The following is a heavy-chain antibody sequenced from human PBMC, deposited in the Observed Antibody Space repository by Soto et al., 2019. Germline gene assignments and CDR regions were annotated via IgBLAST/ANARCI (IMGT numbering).Heavy chain of an antibody. CDR1: GFTFSSYA. J-gene: IGHJ4*02. CDR3: ARVGYYYDSSGLY. Sequence: QVQLVESGGGVVQPGRSLRLSCAASGFTFSSYAMHWVRQAPGKGLEWVAVISYDGSNKYYADSVKGRFTISRDNSKNTLDQQMNSLRAEDTAVYYCARVGYYYDSSGLYWGQGTLVTVSS. D-gene: IGHD3-22*01. V-gene: IGHV3-30-3*01. CDR2: ISYDGSNK.